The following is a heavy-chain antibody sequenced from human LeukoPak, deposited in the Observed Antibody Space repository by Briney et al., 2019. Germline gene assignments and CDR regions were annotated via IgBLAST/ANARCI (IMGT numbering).Heavy chain of an antibody. CDR2: ISGSGGST. CDR3: ARMGISRDGYIVDY. J-gene: IGHJ4*02. Sequence: PGGSLRLSCAASGFTFSSYAMSWVRQAPGKGLEWVSAISGSGGSTYYADSVKGRFTISRDNAKNSLYLQMNSLRAEDTAVYYCARMGISRDGYIVDYWGQGTLVTVSS. D-gene: IGHD5-24*01. CDR1: GFTFSSYA. V-gene: IGHV3-23*01.